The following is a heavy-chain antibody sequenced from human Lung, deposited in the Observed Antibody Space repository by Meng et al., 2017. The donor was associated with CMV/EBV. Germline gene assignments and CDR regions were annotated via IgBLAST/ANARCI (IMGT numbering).Heavy chain of an antibody. CDR3: AGNQGNIMITFGGVITKEN. Sequence: QVQLVQSGAEVKKPXXSVKVSCKAYGYPFISYGISGGRQAPGQGLEWRGWTSAYNGTTNYAQKLQGRVTRTTDTSTSKAYMGLRSLRSADTAGNNGAGNQGNIMITFGGVITKENWGRGTWSPSPQ. CDR2: TSAYNGTT. J-gene: IGHJ4*02. V-gene: IGHV1-18*01. D-gene: IGHD3-16*01. CDR1: GYPFISYG.